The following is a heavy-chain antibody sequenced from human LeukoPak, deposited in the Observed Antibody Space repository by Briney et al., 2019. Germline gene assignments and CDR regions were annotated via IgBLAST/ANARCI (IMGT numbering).Heavy chain of an antibody. D-gene: IGHD2-2*01. CDR1: GFTFSSYA. CDR3: AKAGYCSSPSCPGANSTGMDV. J-gene: IGHJ6*01. Sequence: GGSLRLSCAASGFTFSSYAMSWVRQAPGKGLEWVSAISGSGGSTYYADSVKGRFTISRDNSKNTLYLQMNSLRAEDTAVYYCAKAGYCSSPSCPGANSTGMDVWGKGPRSPSPQ. V-gene: IGHV3-23*01. CDR2: ISGSGGST.